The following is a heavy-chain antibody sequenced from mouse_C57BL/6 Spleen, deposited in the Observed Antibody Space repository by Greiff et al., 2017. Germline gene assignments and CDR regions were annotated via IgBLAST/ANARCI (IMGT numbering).Heavy chain of an antibody. V-gene: IGHV5-17*01. D-gene: IGHD2-4*01. Sequence: EVQLVESGGGLVKPGGSLKLSCAASGFTFSDYGMHWVRQAPEKGLEWVAYISSGSSTIYYADTVKGRFTISRDNAKNTLFLQMTSLRSEDTAMYYCARDFYYDYPWFAYWGQGTLVTVSA. CDR2: ISSGSSTI. CDR1: GFTFSDYG. J-gene: IGHJ3*01. CDR3: ARDFYYDYPWFAY.